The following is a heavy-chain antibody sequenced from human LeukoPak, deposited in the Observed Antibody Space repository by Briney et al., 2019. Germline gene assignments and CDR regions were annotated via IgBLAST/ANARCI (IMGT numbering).Heavy chain of an antibody. J-gene: IGHJ6*02. Sequence: GGSLRLSCAASGFTFSSYAMPWVRQAPGKGLEWVAVTSYDGNNKYYADSVKGRFTSSRDNSKNTLYLEMNSLRAEDTAVYYCARDRSLYYYYGMDVWGQGTTVTVSS. D-gene: IGHD3-10*01. V-gene: IGHV3-30-3*01. CDR3: ARDRSLYYYYGMDV. CDR2: TSYDGNNK. CDR1: GFTFSSYA.